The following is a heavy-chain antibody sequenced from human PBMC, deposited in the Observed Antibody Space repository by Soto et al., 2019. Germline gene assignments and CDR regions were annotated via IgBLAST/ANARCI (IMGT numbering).Heavy chain of an antibody. CDR1: GFTFTKYA. CDR3: AKDTYSSSWYF. Sequence: PGGSLRLSCAASGFTFTKYAMTWVRQAPGKGLEWVSSISKSGGDTYYADSVKGRFTISRDNSKSTLYLQMNGLRAEDTALYFCAKDTYSSSWYFWGQGTLVTVSS. J-gene: IGHJ4*02. V-gene: IGHV3-23*01. CDR2: ISKSGGDT. D-gene: IGHD2-2*01.